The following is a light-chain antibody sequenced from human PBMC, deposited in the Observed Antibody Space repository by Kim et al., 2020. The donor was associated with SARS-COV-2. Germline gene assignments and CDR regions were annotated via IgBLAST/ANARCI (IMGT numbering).Light chain of an antibody. Sequence: AYVGDRVTITCRASQDIYNSLAWYQQKPGKAPNFLIYKASILESGVPSRFSGSGSGTEFTLTINSLKPDDFATYYCQELSSHSRTFGQGTKVDIK. J-gene: IGKJ1*01. V-gene: IGKV1-5*03. CDR3: QELSSHSRT. CDR1: QDIYNS. CDR2: KAS.